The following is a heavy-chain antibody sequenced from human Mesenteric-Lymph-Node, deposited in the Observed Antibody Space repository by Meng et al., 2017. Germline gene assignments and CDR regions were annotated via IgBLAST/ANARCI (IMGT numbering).Heavy chain of an antibody. D-gene: IGHD3-16*01. Sequence: SVKVSCKASGGSFRSFVINWVRQAPGQGLEWMGGIIPLFGTATYAQKFQGRVTVTADASTSTAYMELSSLRSDDTAVYYRASVSRGYWFDPWGQGTLVTVSS. CDR3: ASVSRGYWFDP. CDR2: IIPLFGTA. V-gene: IGHV1-69*13. J-gene: IGHJ5*02. CDR1: GGSFRSFV.